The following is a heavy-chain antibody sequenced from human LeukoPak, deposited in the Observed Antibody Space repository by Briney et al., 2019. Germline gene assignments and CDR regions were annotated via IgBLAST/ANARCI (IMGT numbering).Heavy chain of an antibody. CDR2: IRYDGSNK. J-gene: IGHJ4*02. CDR1: GFTFSSYG. V-gene: IGHV3-30*02. CDR3: AKDAGLHTPYYFDY. Sequence: GGSLRLSCAASGFTFSSYGMHWVRQAPGKGLELAAFIRYDGSNKYYADSVKGRFTISRDNSKNTLYLQMNSLRAEDTAVYYCAKDAGLHTPYYFDYWGQGTLVTVSS. D-gene: IGHD5-24*01.